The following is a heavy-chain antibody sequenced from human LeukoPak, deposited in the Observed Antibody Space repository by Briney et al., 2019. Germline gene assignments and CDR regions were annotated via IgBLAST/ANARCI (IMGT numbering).Heavy chain of an antibody. J-gene: IGHJ4*02. D-gene: IGHD5-18*01. CDR1: GYSISSGYY. CDR3: ARKIYSYGSYYFDY. Sequence: SETLSLTCSVFGYSISSGYYWGWIRQPPGKGLEWIGSIYHSRTTDYNPSLKSRVTISVDTSKKQFSLMLSSVTAADTAVYYCARKIYSYGSYYFDYWGQGTLVTVSS. V-gene: IGHV4-38-2*02. CDR2: IYHSRTT.